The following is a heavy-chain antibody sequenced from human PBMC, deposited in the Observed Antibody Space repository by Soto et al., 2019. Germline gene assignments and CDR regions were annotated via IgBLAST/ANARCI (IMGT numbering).Heavy chain of an antibody. CDR2: IYYSGST. J-gene: IGHJ6*02. CDR1: GGSISSGDYY. D-gene: IGHD3-9*01. Sequence: SSETLSLTCTVSGGSISSGDYYWSWIRQPPGKGLEWIGYIYYSGSTYYNPSLKSRVTISVDTSKNQFSLKLSSVTAADTAVYYCARGGGPKYYDILTGYITHYYYYGMDVWGQGTTVTVSS. CDR3: ARGGGPKYYDILTGYITHYYYYGMDV. V-gene: IGHV4-30-4*01.